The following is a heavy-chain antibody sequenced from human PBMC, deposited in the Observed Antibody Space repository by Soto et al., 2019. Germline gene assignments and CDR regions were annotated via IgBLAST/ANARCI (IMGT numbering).Heavy chain of an antibody. J-gene: IGHJ6*02. CDR3: ARGREHRPHYYYYYYGMDV. CDR2: TIPIFGTA. V-gene: IGHV1-69*13. CDR1: GGTFSSYA. Sequence: SVKVSCKASGGTFSSYAISWVRQAPGQGLEWMGGTIPIFGTANYAQKFQGRVTITADESTSTAYMELSSLRSEDTAVYYCARGREHRPHYYYYYYGMDVWGQGTTVTVSS. D-gene: IGHD1-26*01.